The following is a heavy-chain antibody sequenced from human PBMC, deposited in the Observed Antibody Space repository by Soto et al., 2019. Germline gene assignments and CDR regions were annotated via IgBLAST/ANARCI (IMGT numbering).Heavy chain of an antibody. V-gene: IGHV4-59*08. Sequence: PSETLSLTCTVSGGSISSYYWSWIRQPPGKGLEWIGYIYYSGSTNYNPSLKSRVTISVDTSKNQFSLKLSSVTAADTAVYYCARRVPANTYYYGSGSFFDYWGQGTLVTVSS. CDR3: ARRVPANTYYYGSGSFFDY. J-gene: IGHJ4*02. D-gene: IGHD3-10*01. CDR2: IYYSGST. CDR1: GGSISSYY.